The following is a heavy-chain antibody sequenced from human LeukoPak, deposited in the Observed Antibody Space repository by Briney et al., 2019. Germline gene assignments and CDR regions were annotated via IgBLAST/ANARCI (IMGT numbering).Heavy chain of an antibody. CDR2: IKQDGSEK. Sequence: GGSLRLSCAASGFTFSSYSMNWVRQAPGKGLEWVANIKQDGSEKDYVDSVKGRFTISRDNAKNSLYLQMNSLRAEDTAVYYCVRDSGWYALTSWGQGTLVTVSS. V-gene: IGHV3-7*01. CDR3: VRDSGWYALTS. CDR1: GFTFSSYS. D-gene: IGHD6-19*01. J-gene: IGHJ5*02.